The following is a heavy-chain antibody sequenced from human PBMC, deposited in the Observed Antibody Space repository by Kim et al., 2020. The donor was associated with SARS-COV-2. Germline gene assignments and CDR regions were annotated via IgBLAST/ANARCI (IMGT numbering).Heavy chain of an antibody. J-gene: IGHJ4*02. D-gene: IGHD6-19*01. CDR3: ARHEVAGTWGYFDY. Sequence: NPSLKSRVTISVDTSKNQFSLKLSSVTAADTAVYYCARHEVAGTWGYFDYWGQGTLVTVSS. V-gene: IGHV4-59*08.